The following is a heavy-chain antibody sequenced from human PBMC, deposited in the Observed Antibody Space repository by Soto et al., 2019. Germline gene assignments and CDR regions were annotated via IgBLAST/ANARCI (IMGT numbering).Heavy chain of an antibody. D-gene: IGHD1-26*01. CDR3: ARIGPKVGATDFDY. Sequence: ASVKVSCKASGYTFTSYYIHWVRQAPGQGLEWMGIINPSGGSTSYAQKFQGRVTMTRGTSTSTVYMELSSLTSEDTAVYYCARIGPKVGATDFDYWGQGTLVTVS. J-gene: IGHJ4*02. CDR2: INPSGGST. V-gene: IGHV1-46*01. CDR1: GYTFTSYY.